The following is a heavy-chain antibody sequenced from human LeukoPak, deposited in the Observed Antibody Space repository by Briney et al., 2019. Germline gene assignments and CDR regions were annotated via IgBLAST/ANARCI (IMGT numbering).Heavy chain of an antibody. CDR2: INPNSGDT. V-gene: IGHV1-2*02. D-gene: IGHD2-2*01. J-gene: IGHJ5*02. Sequence: ASVKVSCKASGYTFTGYGLSWVRQAPGQGLEWMGWINPNSGDTHYAQKFQGRVTMTRDTSITTAYMDLNSLISDDTAVYYCARVQYQLLFEGNWFDPWGQGTLVTVSS. CDR1: GYTFTGYG. CDR3: ARVQYQLLFEGNWFDP.